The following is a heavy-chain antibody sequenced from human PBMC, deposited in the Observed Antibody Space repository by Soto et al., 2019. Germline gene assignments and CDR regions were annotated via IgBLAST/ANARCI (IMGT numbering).Heavy chain of an antibody. V-gene: IGHV5-10-1*01. CDR1: GYSFTSYW. CDR2: IDPSDSYT. J-gene: IGHJ6*02. D-gene: IGHD6-13*01. CDR3: ARLPTQQLTTYYYYYGMDV. Sequence: PGESLKISCKGSGYSFTSYWISWVRQMPGKGLEWMGRIDPSDSYTNYSPSFQGHVTISADKSISTAYLQWSSLKASDTAMYYCARLPTQQLTTYYYYYGMDVWGQWTTVTVSS.